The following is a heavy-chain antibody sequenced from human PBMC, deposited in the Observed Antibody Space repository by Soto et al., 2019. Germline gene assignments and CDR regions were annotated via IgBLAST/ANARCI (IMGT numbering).Heavy chain of an antibody. CDR2: IRSKAYGGTT. Sequence: GGSLRLSCTASGFTVGDYAMSWVRQAPGKGLEWVGFIRSKAYGGTTEYAASVKGRFTISRDDSNSIAYLQMNSLKTEDTAVYYCTREVIVVVTAPSGYYYGMDVWGQGTTVTVSS. CDR1: GFTVGDYA. J-gene: IGHJ6*02. V-gene: IGHV3-49*04. D-gene: IGHD2-21*02. CDR3: TREVIVVVTAPSGYYYGMDV.